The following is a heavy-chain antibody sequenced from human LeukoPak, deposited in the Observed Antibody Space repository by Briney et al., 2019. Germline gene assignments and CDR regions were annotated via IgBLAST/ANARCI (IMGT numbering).Heavy chain of an antibody. CDR2: ISSSSSYI. J-gene: IGHJ4*02. CDR3: ARDSGYYGSGSSNPY. D-gene: IGHD3-10*01. V-gene: IGHV3-21*01. CDR1: GFTFNSYS. Sequence: PGGSLRLSCAASGFTFNSYSMNWVRQAPGRGLEWVSSISSSSSYIYYADSVKGRFTISRDNAKNSLYLQMNSLRAEDTAVYYCARDSGYYGSGSSNPYWGQGTLVTVSS.